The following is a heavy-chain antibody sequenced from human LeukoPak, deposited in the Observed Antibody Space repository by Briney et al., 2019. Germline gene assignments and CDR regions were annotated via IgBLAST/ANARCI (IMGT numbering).Heavy chain of an antibody. CDR2: IYPGDPDT. V-gene: IGHV5-51*01. D-gene: IGHD3-3*01. J-gene: IGHJ3*02. CDR3: ARLQNGYYDFWSGYYRGGIDAFDI. Sequence: LGESLKISCKGSGYSFTSYWIGWVRQLPGKGLEWMGIIYPGDPDTRYSPSFQGQVTISADKSISTAYLQWSSLKASDTAMYYCARLQNGYYDFWSGYYRGGIDAFDIWGQGTMVTVSS. CDR1: GYSFTSYW.